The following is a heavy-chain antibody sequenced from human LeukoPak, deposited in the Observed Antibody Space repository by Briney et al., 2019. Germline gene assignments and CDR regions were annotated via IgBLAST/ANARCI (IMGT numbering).Heavy chain of an antibody. CDR1: GGSFSGYY. J-gene: IGHJ6*04. CDR3: ARDGVPRGMGV. V-gene: IGHV4-34*01. CDR2: INHSGST. Sequence: SETLSLTCAVYGGSFSGYYWSWIRQPPGKGLEWIGEINHSGSTNYNPSLESRVTISVDTSKNQFSLKLSSVTAADTAVYYCARDGVPRGMGVWGKGTTVTVSS. D-gene: IGHD5-24*01.